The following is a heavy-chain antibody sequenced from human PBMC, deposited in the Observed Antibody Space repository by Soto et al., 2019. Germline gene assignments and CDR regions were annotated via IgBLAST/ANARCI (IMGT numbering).Heavy chain of an antibody. J-gene: IGHJ5*02. Sequence: QVQLQESGPGLVKPSETLSLTCTVSGGSVSSGSYYWSWIRQPPGKGLEWIGDIYYSGSANYNASLMSRVTISVDTSKNQFSLKLSSVTAADTAVYYCARDRGRRFDPWGQGTLVTVSS. CDR2: IYYSGSA. CDR3: ARDRGRRFDP. CDR1: GGSVSSGSYY. V-gene: IGHV4-61*01.